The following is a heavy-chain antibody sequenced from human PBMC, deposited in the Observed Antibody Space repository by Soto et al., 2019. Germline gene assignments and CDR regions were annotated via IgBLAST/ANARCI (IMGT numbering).Heavy chain of an antibody. CDR1: GFSFSSYG. D-gene: IGHD4-17*01. J-gene: IGHJ5*02. V-gene: IGHV3-23*01. Sequence: EAQLLESGGGLVQPGGSLRLSCAASGFSFSSYGMSWVRQARGKGLEWVSGISGGGDSTYYADSVKGRFTISRDKSKNTLYLQMNSLRAEDTAVYYCARGQDDYGDSDVWFDPWGQGTLVSVSS. CDR2: ISGGGDST. CDR3: ARGQDDYGDSDVWFDP.